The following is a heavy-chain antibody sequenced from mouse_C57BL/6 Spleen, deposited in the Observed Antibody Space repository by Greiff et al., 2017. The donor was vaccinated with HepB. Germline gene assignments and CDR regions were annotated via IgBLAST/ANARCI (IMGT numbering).Heavy chain of an antibody. CDR2: IWGVGST. Sequence: VQLEESGPGLVAPSQSLSITCTVSGFSLTSYGVDWVRQSPGKGLEWLGVIWGVGSTNYNSAIKSSLCISKDNSKSQVFLKMHSLQTDDTAMYYCARRSSYWDFDVWGTGTTVTVSS. V-gene: IGHV2-6*01. D-gene: IGHD1-1*01. J-gene: IGHJ1*03. CDR1: GFSLTSYG. CDR3: ARRSSYWDFDV.